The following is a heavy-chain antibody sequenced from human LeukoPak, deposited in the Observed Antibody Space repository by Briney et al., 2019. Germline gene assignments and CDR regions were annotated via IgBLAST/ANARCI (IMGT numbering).Heavy chain of an antibody. V-gene: IGHV4-61*02. CDR2: IYTSGST. J-gene: IGHJ5*02. Sequence: TSQTLSLTCTVSGGSISSGSYYWSWIRQPAGKGLEWIGRIYTSGSTNYNPSLKSRVTILVDTSKNQFSLKLSSVTAAGTAVYYCARDHHVNWFDPWGQGTLVTVSS. D-gene: IGHD3-16*01. CDR1: GGSISSGSYY. CDR3: ARDHHVNWFDP.